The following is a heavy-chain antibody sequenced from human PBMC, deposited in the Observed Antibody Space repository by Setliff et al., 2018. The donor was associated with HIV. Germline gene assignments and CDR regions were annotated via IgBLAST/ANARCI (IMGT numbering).Heavy chain of an antibody. Sequence: GGSLRLSCVASGFGFSNFAMHWVRQAPGKGLEWVSVISYDGSRISYADSVKGRSTISRDNAKNSLYLQMNSLRAEDTAVYYCARRYSGWFDYWGQGTLVTVSS. J-gene: IGHJ4*02. CDR2: ISYDGSRI. V-gene: IGHV3-30*07. CDR1: GFGFSNFA. D-gene: IGHD6-19*01. CDR3: ARRYSGWFDY.